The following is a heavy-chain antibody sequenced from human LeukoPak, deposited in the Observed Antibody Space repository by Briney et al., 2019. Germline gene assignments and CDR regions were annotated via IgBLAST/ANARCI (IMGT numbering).Heavy chain of an antibody. V-gene: IGHV4-59*02. CDR3: ARWNDGNHHFDC. CDR2: IHHSGST. J-gene: IGHJ4*02. D-gene: IGHD1-14*01. Sequence: SETLSLTCTVSGDSVSDYYWNWIRQPPGKGPEWIGYIHHSGSTNNNPSLRSRVTMSVDTSKNQFSLDLISVTSADTAAYYCARWNDGNHHFDCWGQGTLVTVS. CDR1: GDSVSDYY.